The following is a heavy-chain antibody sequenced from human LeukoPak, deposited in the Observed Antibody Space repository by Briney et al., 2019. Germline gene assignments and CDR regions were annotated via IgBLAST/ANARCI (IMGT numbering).Heavy chain of an antibody. D-gene: IGHD1-26*01. V-gene: IGHV3-23*01. CDR3: AKDSGPQKWELLNDY. J-gene: IGHJ4*02. CDR2: ISGSGGST. CDR1: GFTFSSYA. Sequence: GESLRLSCAASGFTFSSYAMSWVRQAPGKGLEWVSAISGSGGSTYYADSVKGRFTISRDNSKNTLYLQMNSLRAEDTAVYYCAKDSGPQKWELLNDYWGQGTLVTVSS.